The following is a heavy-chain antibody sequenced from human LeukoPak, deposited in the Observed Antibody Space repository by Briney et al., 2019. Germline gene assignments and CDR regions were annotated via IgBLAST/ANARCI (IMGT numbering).Heavy chain of an antibody. V-gene: IGHV3-23*01. CDR2: ISGSGVST. CDR1: GFTLRSYA. D-gene: IGHD4-17*01. Sequence: PGGSLRLSCAASGFTLRSYAMSWVRQAPGKGLEWFSGISGSGVSTYHADSVKGRFTISRDNSKDTLYLQMNSLRAEDTALYYCAKDSSYTVYDAFDIWGQGTMVTVSS. J-gene: IGHJ3*02. CDR3: AKDSSYTVYDAFDI.